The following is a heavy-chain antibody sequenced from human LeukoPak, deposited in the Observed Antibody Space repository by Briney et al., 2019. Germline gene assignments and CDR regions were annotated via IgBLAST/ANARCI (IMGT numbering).Heavy chain of an antibody. CDR3: ERRAGGSGSYPLYYFDY. V-gene: IGHV5-51*01. Sequence: GEPLKISCKGSGYSFTSYWIGWVRQMPGKGLEWMGIIYPGDSDTRYSPSFQGQVTISADKSISTAYLQWSSLKASDTAMYYCERRAGGSGSYPLYYFDYWGQGTLVTVSS. D-gene: IGHD3-10*01. J-gene: IGHJ4*02. CDR1: GYSFTSYW. CDR2: IYPGDSDT.